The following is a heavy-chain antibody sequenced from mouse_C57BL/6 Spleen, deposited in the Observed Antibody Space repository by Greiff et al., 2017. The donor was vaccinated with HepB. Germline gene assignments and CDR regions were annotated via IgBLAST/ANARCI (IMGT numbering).Heavy chain of an antibody. D-gene: IGHD3-1*01. V-gene: IGHV1-61*01. CDR3: ARRGKTTGLGY. CDR2: IYPSDSET. Sequence: VKQRPGQGLEWIGNIYPSDSETHYNQKFKDKATLTVDKSSSTAYMQLSSLTSEDSAVYYCARRGKTTGLGYWGQGTTLTVSS. J-gene: IGHJ2*01.